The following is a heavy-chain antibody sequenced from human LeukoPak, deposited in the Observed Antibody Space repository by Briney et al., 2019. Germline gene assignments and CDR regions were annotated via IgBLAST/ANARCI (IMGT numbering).Heavy chain of an antibody. Sequence: GGSLRLPCAASGFTFSSYTMNWVRQAPGKGLEWVSSISISSSYIYYADSVKGRFTISRDNAKNSLYLQMNSLRAEDTAVYYCAELGITMIGGVWGKGTTVTISS. CDR3: AELGITMIGGV. CDR2: ISISSSYI. CDR1: GFTFSSYT. J-gene: IGHJ6*04. D-gene: IGHD3-10*02. V-gene: IGHV3-21*01.